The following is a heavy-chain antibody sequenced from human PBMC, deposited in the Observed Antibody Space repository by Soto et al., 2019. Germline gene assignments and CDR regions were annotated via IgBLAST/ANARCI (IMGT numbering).Heavy chain of an antibody. CDR3: ARGPMTTVVTPDY. CDR2: INAGNGNT. V-gene: IGHV1-3*01. CDR1: GYTFTSYA. D-gene: IGHD4-17*01. J-gene: IGHJ4*02. Sequence: QVQLVQSGAEVKKPGASVKVSCKASGYTFTSYAMHWVRQAPGQRLEWMGWINAGNGNTKYSQKFQGRVTITRDTSASTAYMELSSLRSEDTAVYYCARGPMTTVVTPDYWGQGTLVTVSS.